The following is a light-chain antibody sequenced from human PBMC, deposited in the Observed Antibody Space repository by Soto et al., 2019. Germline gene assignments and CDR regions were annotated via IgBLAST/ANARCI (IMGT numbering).Light chain of an antibody. CDR3: QQYNNRPPWT. CDR2: GAS. J-gene: IGKJ1*01. V-gene: IGKV3-15*01. Sequence: EIVMTQSPATLSVSPGERATLSCRASQRVSSNLAWYQQKPGQAPRLLIYGASTRATGIPARFSGSGSGTEFTLTISSLQSEDFAVYYCQQYNNRPPWTVGLGTKVDIK. CDR1: QRVSSN.